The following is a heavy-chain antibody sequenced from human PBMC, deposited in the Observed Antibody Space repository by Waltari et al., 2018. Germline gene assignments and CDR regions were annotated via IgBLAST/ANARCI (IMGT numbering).Heavy chain of an antibody. CDR2: IRSEADGGTT. J-gene: IGHJ6*02. V-gene: IGHV3-49*04. CDR3: TRGWGMDV. CDR1: GFTLGDYG. Sequence: EVQLVESGGGVVQPGRSLTLSCTGSGFTLGDYGMTWVRQAPGKGLEWVGFIRSEADGGTTEDAASVKGRFTMSRENSKSIAYLQMNSVKSEDTGVYYCTRGWGMDVWGQGTTVAVSS.